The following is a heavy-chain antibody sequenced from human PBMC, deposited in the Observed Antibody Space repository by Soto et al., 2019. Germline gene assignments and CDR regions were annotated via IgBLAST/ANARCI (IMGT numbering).Heavy chain of an antibody. CDR2: IYYSGST. Sequence: SETLSLTCTVSGGSISSGGYYWSWIRQHPGKGLEWIGYIYYSGSTYYNPSLKSRVTISVDTSKNQFSLKLSSVTAADTAVYYCARDQYYYDSSGYYGYYFDYWGQGTLVTVSS. J-gene: IGHJ4*02. V-gene: IGHV4-31*03. CDR1: GGSISSGGYY. D-gene: IGHD3-22*01. CDR3: ARDQYYYDSSGYYGYYFDY.